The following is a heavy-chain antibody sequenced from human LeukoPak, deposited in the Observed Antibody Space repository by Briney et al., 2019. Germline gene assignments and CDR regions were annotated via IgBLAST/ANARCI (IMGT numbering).Heavy chain of an antibody. D-gene: IGHD3-16*01. J-gene: IGHJ4*02. CDR3: ARVYDYVWGAGVYFDY. CDR1: GGSISSSTYY. CDR2: VYYSGST. Sequence: SETLSLTCTVSGGSISSSTYYWGWIRQPPGKGLEWIGSVYYSGSTYYNPSLKSRVTISVDTSKNQFSLKLNSVTAADTAVYYCARVYDYVWGAGVYFDYWGQGTLVTVSS. V-gene: IGHV4-39*07.